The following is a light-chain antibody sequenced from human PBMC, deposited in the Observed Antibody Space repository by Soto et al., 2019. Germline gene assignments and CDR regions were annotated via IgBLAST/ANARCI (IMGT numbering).Light chain of an antibody. CDR2: EVS. V-gene: IGLV2-14*01. CDR1: SSDIGYYNY. Sequence: QSALPQPASVSGSPGQSITISCTGTSSDIGYYNYVSWYQHHPGKAPKLIIYEVSNRPSGVSNRFSGSKSGNTASLTISGLQDEDEADYYCTSYTLTSTLHVFGTGTKLTVL. J-gene: IGLJ1*01. CDR3: TSYTLTSTLHV.